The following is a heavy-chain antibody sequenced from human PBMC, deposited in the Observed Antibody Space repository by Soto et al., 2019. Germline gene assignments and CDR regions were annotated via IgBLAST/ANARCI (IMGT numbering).Heavy chain of an antibody. CDR1: GFTFSSYG. V-gene: IGHV3-30*03. J-gene: IGHJ6*02. CDR2: ISYDGSNK. D-gene: IGHD4-17*01. Sequence: QVQLVESGGGVVQPGRSLRLSCAASGFTFSSYGMHWVRQAPGKGLEWVAVISYDGSNKYYADSVKGRFTISRDNSKNTLYLQMNSLRAEDTAVYYCASHDYGGPSRYGMDVWGQGTTVTVSS. CDR3: ASHDYGGPSRYGMDV.